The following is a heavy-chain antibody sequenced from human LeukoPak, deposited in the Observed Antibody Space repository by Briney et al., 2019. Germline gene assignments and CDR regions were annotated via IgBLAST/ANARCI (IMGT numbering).Heavy chain of an antibody. J-gene: IGHJ5*02. Sequence: QTGGSLRLSCAASGFTFSSYAMSWVRQAPGKGLEWVSAISGSGGSTYYADSVKGRFTISRDNSKNTLYLQMNSLRAEDTAVYYCAKLGRLWLRLETNWFDPWGQGTLVTVSS. V-gene: IGHV3-23*01. D-gene: IGHD5-18*01. CDR2: ISGSGGST. CDR1: GFTFSSYA. CDR3: AKLGRLWLRLETNWFDP.